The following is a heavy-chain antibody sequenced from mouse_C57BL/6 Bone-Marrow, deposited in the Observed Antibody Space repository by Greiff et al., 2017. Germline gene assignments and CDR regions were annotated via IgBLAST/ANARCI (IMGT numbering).Heavy chain of an antibody. Sequence: VMLVESGPGLVAPSQSLSITCTVSGFSLTSYAISCVRQPPGKGLAWLGVIWTGGGTNYNSALKSRLSISKDNSKSQVFLKMNSLQTDDTARYYCAIRYYAMDYLGQGTSVTVSS. CDR3: AIRYYAMDY. CDR1: GFSLTSYA. CDR2: IWTGGGT. J-gene: IGHJ4*01. V-gene: IGHV2-9-1*01.